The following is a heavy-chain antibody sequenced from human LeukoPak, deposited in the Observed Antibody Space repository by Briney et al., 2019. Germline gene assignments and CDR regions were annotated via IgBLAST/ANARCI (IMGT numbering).Heavy chain of an antibody. Sequence: SVKVSCKASGGTFSSHAISWVRQAPGQGLEWMGRIIPILGIANYAQKFQGRVTITADKSTSTAYMELSSLRSEDTAVYYCARFRLGGSSSGGGTRFFDYWGQGTLVTVSS. J-gene: IGHJ4*02. V-gene: IGHV1-69*04. CDR2: IIPILGIA. CDR1: GGTFSSHA. D-gene: IGHD6-13*01. CDR3: ARFRLGGSSSGGGTRFFDY.